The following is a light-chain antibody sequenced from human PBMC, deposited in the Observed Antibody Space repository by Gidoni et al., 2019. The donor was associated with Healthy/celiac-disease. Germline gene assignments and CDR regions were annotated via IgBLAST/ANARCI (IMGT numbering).Light chain of an antibody. CDR3: SSYTSSSTLEGV. V-gene: IGLV2-14*01. J-gene: IGLJ3*02. CDR1: SSDVGGYNY. Sequence: QSALTPPAPVSGSPGQSIPISCTGTSSDVGGYNYVSWYQQHPGTAPQLIIYEVSNRPSGVSNRFSGSKSGNTASLTISGLQAEDEADYYCSSYTSSSTLEGVFGGGTKLTVL. CDR2: EVS.